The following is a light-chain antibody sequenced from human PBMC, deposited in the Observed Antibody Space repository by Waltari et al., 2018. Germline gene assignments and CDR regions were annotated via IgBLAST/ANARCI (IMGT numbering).Light chain of an antibody. J-gene: IGKJ1*01. CDR2: LVS. CDR1: QSLLHSNGYTS. Sequence: DIVMTQSPLSLPVTPGEPASISCRSSQSLLHSNGYTSLSWYLQKAGQSPQLLIYLVSNRASGVPDRFSCSGSGTDFTLEISRVEADDVGIYYCMQTLQSRTLGQGTKVEI. CDR3: MQTLQSRT. V-gene: IGKV2-28*01.